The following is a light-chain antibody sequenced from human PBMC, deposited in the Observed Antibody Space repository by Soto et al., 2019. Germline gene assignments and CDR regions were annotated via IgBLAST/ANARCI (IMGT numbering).Light chain of an antibody. V-gene: IGLV2-8*01. CDR2: DVS. J-gene: IGLJ1*01. Sequence: QSVLTQPPSASGSPGQSVTISCTGTSSDVGGYNYVSWYQQHPGKTPKLMIYDVSKRPSGVPARFSGSKSGNTASLTVSGLQAEDEADYYCSSYAGTHIVFGTGTKVTVL. CDR3: SSYAGTHIV. CDR1: SSDVGGYNY.